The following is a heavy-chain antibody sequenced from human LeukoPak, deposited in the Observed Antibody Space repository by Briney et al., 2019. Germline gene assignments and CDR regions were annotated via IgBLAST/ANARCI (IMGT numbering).Heavy chain of an antibody. D-gene: IGHD3-16*01. V-gene: IGHV3-23*01. CDR1: GFTFSSYG. CDR2: ISGSGGST. J-gene: IGHJ4*02. Sequence: PGGTLRLSCAASGFTFSSYGMSWVRQAPGKGLEWVSAISGSGGSTYYADSVKGRFTISRDNSKNTLYLQMNSLRAEDTAVYYCANLDGGPTRFDYWGQGTLVTVSS. CDR3: ANLDGGPTRFDY.